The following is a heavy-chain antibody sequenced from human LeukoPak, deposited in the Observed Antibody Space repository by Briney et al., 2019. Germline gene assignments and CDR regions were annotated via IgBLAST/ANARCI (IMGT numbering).Heavy chain of an antibody. CDR3: ARDGAYSSSWSGGYFDY. CDR2: ISSSSSYI. V-gene: IGHV3-21*01. J-gene: IGHJ4*02. D-gene: IGHD6-13*01. CDR1: GFTFSSYS. Sequence: PGGSLRLSCAASGFTFSSYSMNWVRQARGKGREWVSSISSSSSYIYYADSVKGRFTISRDNAKNSLYLQMNSLRAEDTAVYYCARDGAYSSSWSGGYFDYWGQGTLVTVSS.